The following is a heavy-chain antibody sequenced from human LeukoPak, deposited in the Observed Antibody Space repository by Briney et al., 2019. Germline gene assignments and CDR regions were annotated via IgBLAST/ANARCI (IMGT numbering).Heavy chain of an antibody. Sequence: GGSLRLSCAASGFTFDDYAMHWVRQAPGKGLEWVSLISGDGGSTYYADSVKGRFTISRDNSKHSLYLQMNSLRTEDTALYYCAKDSYYDFWSGQNWFDPWGQGTLVTVSS. CDR1: GFTFDDYA. CDR3: AKDSYYDFWSGQNWFDP. J-gene: IGHJ5*02. CDR2: ISGDGGST. D-gene: IGHD3-3*01. V-gene: IGHV3-43*02.